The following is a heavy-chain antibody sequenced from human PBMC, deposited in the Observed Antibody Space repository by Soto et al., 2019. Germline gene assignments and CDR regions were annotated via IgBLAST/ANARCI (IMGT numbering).Heavy chain of an antibody. CDR2: IPQDGVDG. D-gene: IGHD3-10*01. J-gene: IGHJ4*02. CDR1: GFTFSMYS. Sequence: LRLSCEVSGFTFSMYSMSWVRQSPGKGLEWVAKIPQDGVDGHYADSVKGRFTIYRDNSKNTLYLQMNSLRAEDTAVYYCARDRSPLLLWFGESTFDYWGQGTLVTVSS. CDR3: ARDRSPLLLWFGESTFDY. V-gene: IGHV3-7*01.